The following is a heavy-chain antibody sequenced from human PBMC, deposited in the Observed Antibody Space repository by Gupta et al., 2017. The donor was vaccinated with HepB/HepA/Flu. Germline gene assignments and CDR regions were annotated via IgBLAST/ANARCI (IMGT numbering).Heavy chain of an antibody. D-gene: IGHD3-10*01. CDR3: ARSSRSHYYGSGTYHNPIEDG. CDR1: GYTFSAYG. J-gene: IGHJ4*02. Sequence: QVQLVQFGAEVKKPGASVKVSCKASGYTFSAYGFSWVRQAPGQGLEWMGWISAYNGYTNYALRFQDRVTMTTDTSTNTAYMELRSLRSDDTAMYYCARSSRSHYYGSGTYHNPIEDGGGQGTLVTVSS. CDR2: ISAYNGYT. V-gene: IGHV1-18*01.